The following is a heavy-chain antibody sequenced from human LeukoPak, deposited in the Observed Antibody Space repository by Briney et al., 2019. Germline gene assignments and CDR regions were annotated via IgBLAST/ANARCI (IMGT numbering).Heavy chain of an antibody. CDR2: IYYSGST. CDR1: GGSISSHY. J-gene: IGHJ3*02. CDR3: ARLPYYDFWSGARGAFDI. Sequence: SETLSLTCTVPGGSISSHYWSWIRQPPGKGLEWIGYIYYSGSTNYNPSLKSRVTISVDTSKNQFSLKLSSVTAADTAVYYCARLPYYDFWSGARGAFDIWGQGTMVTVSS. D-gene: IGHD3-3*01. V-gene: IGHV4-59*11.